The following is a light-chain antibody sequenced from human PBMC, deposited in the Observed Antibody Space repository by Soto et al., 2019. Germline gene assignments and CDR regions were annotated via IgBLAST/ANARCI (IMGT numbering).Light chain of an antibody. CDR3: QVWDSTTDHTVV. V-gene: IGLV3-21*02. CDR1: NMGSRS. Sequence: SYELTQPPSVSVAPGQTARITCGGTNMGSRSVHWYQQKPGQAPVLVVHDDRDRPSGIPERFSGSKSGNTATLAISRVEAGDEADYYCQVWDSTTDHTVVFGGGTKLTVL. J-gene: IGLJ2*01. CDR2: DDR.